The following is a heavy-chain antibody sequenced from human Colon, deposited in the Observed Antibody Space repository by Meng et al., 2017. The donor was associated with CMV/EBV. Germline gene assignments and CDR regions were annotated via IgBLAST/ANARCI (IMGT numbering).Heavy chain of an antibody. CDR3: ARLKGYCSSTSCYTVGWFDP. CDR2: IYYSGST. V-gene: IGHV4-39*01. D-gene: IGHD2-2*02. Sequence: SETLSLTCTVSGGSISSSSYYWGWIRQPPGKGLEWIGSIYYSGSTYYNPSLKSRATISVDTSKNQFSLKLSSVTAADTAVYYCARLKGYCSSTSCYTVGWFDPWGQGTLVTVSS. J-gene: IGHJ5*02. CDR1: GGSISSSSYY.